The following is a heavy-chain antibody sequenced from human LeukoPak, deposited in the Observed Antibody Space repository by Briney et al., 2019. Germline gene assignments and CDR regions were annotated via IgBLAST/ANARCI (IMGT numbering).Heavy chain of an antibody. V-gene: IGHV3-7*01. CDR1: GFTFSSYW. J-gene: IGHJ6*02. CDR3: ARDGDTAMVTYYYGMDV. CDR2: IKQDGSEK. D-gene: IGHD5-18*01. Sequence: SGGSLRLSCAASGFTFSSYWTSWVRQAPGKGLEWVANIKQDGSEKYYVDSVKGRFTISRDNAKNSLYLQMNSLRAEDTAVYYCARDGDTAMVTYYYGMDVWGQGATVTVSS.